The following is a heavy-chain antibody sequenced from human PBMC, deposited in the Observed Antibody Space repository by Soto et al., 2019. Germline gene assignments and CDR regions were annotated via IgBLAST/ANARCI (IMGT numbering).Heavy chain of an antibody. D-gene: IGHD1-7*01. CDR3: ARQGQLELHYYYYYGMGV. Sequence: PSETLSLTCTVSGGSISSSSYYWGWIRQPPGKGLEWIGSIYYSGSTYYNPSLKSRVTISVDTSKNQFSLKLSSVTAADTAVYYPARQGQLELHYYYYYGMGVWRQRTTVTASS. J-gene: IGHJ6*02. CDR1: GGSISSSSYY. V-gene: IGHV4-39*01. CDR2: IYYSGST.